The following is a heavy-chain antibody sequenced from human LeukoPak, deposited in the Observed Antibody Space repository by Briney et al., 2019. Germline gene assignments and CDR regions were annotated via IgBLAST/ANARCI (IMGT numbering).Heavy chain of an antibody. CDR2: IYYSGST. J-gene: IGHJ6*02. D-gene: IGHD5-18*01. V-gene: IGHV4-39*07. CDR3: ARDRYSYAYYYYYYGMDV. Sequence: SETLSLTCTVSGGSISSSSYYWGWIRQPPGKGLEWIGSIYYSGSTYYNPSLKSRVTISGDTSKNQFSLNLSSVTAADTAVYYCARDRYSYAYYYYYYGMDVWGQGTTVTVSS. CDR1: GGSISSSSYY.